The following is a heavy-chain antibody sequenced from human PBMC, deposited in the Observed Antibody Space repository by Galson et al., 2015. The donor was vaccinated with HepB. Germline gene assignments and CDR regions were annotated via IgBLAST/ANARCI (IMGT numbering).Heavy chain of an antibody. CDR3: ARDVSTPFITGAFDI. J-gene: IGHJ3*02. V-gene: IGHV3-74*01. CDR2: INSDGSST. D-gene: IGHD3-22*01. Sequence: SLRLSCAASGFTFSSYWMHWVRQAPGKGLVWVSRINSDGSSTSYADSVKGRFTISRDNAKNTLYLQMNSLRAEDTAVYYCARDVSTPFITGAFDIWGQGTMVTVSS. CDR1: GFTFSSYW.